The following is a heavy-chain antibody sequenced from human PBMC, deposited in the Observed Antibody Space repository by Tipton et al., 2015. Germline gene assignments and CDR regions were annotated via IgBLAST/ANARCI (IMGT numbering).Heavy chain of an antibody. D-gene: IGHD3-22*01. J-gene: IGHJ5*02. CDR1: GFTFSDRY. Sequence: SLRLSCAASGFTFSDRYMDWVRQAPGKGLEWVGRSRNKANSYTAEYAASVTGRFTISRDDSKNALYLQMNSLKSEDTAMYHCATDYYDSSGDPWGQGTLVTVSS. CDR3: ATDYYDSSGDP. V-gene: IGHV3-72*01. CDR2: SRNKANSYTA.